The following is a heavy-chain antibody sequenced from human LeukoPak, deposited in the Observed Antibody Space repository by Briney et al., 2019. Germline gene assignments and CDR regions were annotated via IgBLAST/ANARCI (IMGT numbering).Heavy chain of an antibody. Sequence: GGSLRLSCAASGFTFSNYAMNWVRQAPGKGLEWVSSISTGGGTAYYADSVKGRFTISRDNSKTTLYLQMNSLRAADTAVYYCAQGPSWINPYFYMDVWGKGTTVTVSS. V-gene: IGHV3-23*01. CDR3: AQGPSWINPYFYMDV. CDR2: ISTGGGTA. CDR1: GFTFSNYA. D-gene: IGHD2-2*01. J-gene: IGHJ6*03.